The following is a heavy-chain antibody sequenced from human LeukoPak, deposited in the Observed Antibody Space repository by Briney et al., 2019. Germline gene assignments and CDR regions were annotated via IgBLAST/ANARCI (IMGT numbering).Heavy chain of an antibody. Sequence: ASVKVSCKASGGTFSSYAISWVRQAPGQGLEWMGGIIPIFGTANYAQKFQGRVTITADESTSTAYMELSSLRSEDTAVYYCARLGADGYNYGSVDYWGQGTLVTVSS. CDR1: GGTFSSYA. CDR3: ARLGADGYNYGSVDY. V-gene: IGHV1-69*13. CDR2: IIPIFGTA. J-gene: IGHJ4*02. D-gene: IGHD5-24*01.